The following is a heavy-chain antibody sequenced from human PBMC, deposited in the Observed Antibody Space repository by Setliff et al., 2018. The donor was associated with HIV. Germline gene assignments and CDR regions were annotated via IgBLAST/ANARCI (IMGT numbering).Heavy chain of an antibody. CDR3: ARRTYDSTWGDYFNC. V-gene: IGHV3-23*01. J-gene: IGHJ4*02. CDR2: ISDSGGGT. D-gene: IGHD3-22*01. CDR1: GFTFNNYA. Sequence: GGSLRLSCAASGFTFNNYAMNWVRQPPGKGLEWVSVISDSGGGTNYANSVKGRFTIFRDNSKNMLYLQMSGLRAEDTAVYYCARRTYDSTWGDYFNCWGQGTLVTVSS.